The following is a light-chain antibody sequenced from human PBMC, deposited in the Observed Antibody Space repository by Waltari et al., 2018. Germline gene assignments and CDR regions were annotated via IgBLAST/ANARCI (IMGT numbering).Light chain of an antibody. CDR3: DSYASENILL. CDR1: RSVIGGYHY. CDR2: DVN. Sequence: QSALSQPASVSGSPGQSITISCSGSRSVIGGYHYVYWYQQHPGKAPKLLIYDVNKRPSGVSDRFSGSKLGFTASLTISGLQAEDEADYYCDSYASENILLFGGGTKVTVL. V-gene: IGLV2-14*01. J-gene: IGLJ2*01.